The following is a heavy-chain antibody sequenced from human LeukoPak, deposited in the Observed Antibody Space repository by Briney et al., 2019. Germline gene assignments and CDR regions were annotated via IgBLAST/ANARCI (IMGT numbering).Heavy chain of an antibody. CDR1: GFTFSSYG. J-gene: IGHJ6*02. CDR3: AKEIAAAGSSYRGYYYYGMDV. Sequence: PGGSLRLSCAASGFTFSSYGMHWVRQAPGKGLEWVAVISYDGSNKYYADSVKGRFTISRDNSKNTLYLQMNSLRAEDTAVYYCAKEIAAAGSSYRGYYYYGMDVWDQGTTVTVSS. V-gene: IGHV3-30*18. CDR2: ISYDGSNK. D-gene: IGHD6-13*01.